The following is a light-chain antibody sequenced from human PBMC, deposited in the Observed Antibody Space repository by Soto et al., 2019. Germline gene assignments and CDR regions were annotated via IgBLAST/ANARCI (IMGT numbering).Light chain of an antibody. V-gene: IGLV2-14*01. CDR3: SSYISSNTEE. J-gene: IGLJ2*01. CDR1: SSDVGGYNY. CDR2: DVN. Sequence: QSALTQPASVSGSPGQSITISCTGSSSDVGGYNYVSWYQQHPGKAPKLMIYDVNKRPSGVSNRFSGSKSGNTASLTISGLQAEDEADYYCSSYISSNTEEFGGGTKLTVL.